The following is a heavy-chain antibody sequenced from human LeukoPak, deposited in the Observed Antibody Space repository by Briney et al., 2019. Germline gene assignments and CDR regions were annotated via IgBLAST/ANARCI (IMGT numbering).Heavy chain of an antibody. V-gene: IGHV4-61*02. Sequence: PSETLSLTCTVSGGSISSGGYYWSWIRQPAGKGLEWIGRIYTSGSTNYNPSLKSRVTMSVDTSKNQFSLKLSSVTAADTAVYYCARERAARPPDYWGQGTLVTVSS. CDR2: IYTSGST. CDR3: ARERAARPPDY. D-gene: IGHD6-6*01. CDR1: GGSISSGGYY. J-gene: IGHJ4*02.